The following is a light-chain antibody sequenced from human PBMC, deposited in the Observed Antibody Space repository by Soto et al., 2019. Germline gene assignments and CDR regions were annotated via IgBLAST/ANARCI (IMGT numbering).Light chain of an antibody. CDR2: GNT. J-gene: IGLJ2*01. CDR1: SSNIGAGYD. V-gene: IGLV1-40*01. Sequence: QSVLTQPPSVSGAPGQRATISCTGSSSNIGAGYDVHWYQQLPGAAPKLLITGNTNRPSGVPDRFSGSKSGTSASLAITGLQAEDAADYYCQSYDLSLDVVLFGGGTKLTVL. CDR3: QSYDLSLDVVL.